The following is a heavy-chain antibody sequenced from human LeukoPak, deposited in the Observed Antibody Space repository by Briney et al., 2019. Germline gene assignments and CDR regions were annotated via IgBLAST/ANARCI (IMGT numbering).Heavy chain of an antibody. CDR1: GFTFNSHW. V-gene: IGHV3-7*03. D-gene: IGHD6-19*01. CDR3: ARLGPASSGWPESFDY. Sequence: GGSLRLSCAASGFTFNSHWMNWVRQAPGKGLEWVANIKRDGSEKYYVDSVKGRFTISRDNAKNSLDLQMNSLRVEDTAVYYCARLGPASSGWPESFDYWGQGTLVTVSS. CDR2: IKRDGSEK. J-gene: IGHJ4*02.